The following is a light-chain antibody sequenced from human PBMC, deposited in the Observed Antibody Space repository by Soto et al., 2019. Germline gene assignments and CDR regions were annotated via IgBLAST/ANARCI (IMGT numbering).Light chain of an antibody. CDR1: QSVSSY. V-gene: IGKV3-11*01. CDR2: DAS. CDR3: QQRSKWPPRFA. J-gene: IGKJ3*01. Sequence: EIVLTQSPATLSLSPGERATLSCRASQSVSSYLAWYQQKPGQAPRLLIYDASNRATGIPARFSGSGSGTDFTLTISGLEPEDFAVYYCQQRSKWPPRFAFGPGTKVDIK.